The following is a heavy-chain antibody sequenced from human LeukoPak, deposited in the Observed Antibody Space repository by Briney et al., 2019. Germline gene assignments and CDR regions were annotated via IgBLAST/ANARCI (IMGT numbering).Heavy chain of an antibody. Sequence: AETLSLTCAVYGGSFSGYYWSWIRQPPGKGLEGIGEINHSGSTNYNPSLKSRVTISVDTSKNQFSLKLSSVTAADTAVYYCARKQNYYFDYWGQGTLVAVSS. CDR1: GGSFSGYY. CDR3: ARKQNYYFDY. J-gene: IGHJ4*02. D-gene: IGHD1-7*01. V-gene: IGHV4-34*01. CDR2: INHSGST.